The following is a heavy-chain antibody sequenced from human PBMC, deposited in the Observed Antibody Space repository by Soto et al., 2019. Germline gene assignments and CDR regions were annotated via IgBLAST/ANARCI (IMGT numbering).Heavy chain of an antibody. CDR3: ARLGYCTGTSCYTFDS. V-gene: IGHV5-10-1*01. Sequence: LKISCQGSGYSFTSYWIGWVRQRPGKGLEWMGRINPSDSYTTYSPSFQGHVTISTDKSFSTAYLQWSGLKASDTAMYYCARLGYCTGTSCYTFDSWGQGTLVTVSS. D-gene: IGHD2-2*02. CDR1: GYSFTSYW. J-gene: IGHJ4*02. CDR2: INPSDSYT.